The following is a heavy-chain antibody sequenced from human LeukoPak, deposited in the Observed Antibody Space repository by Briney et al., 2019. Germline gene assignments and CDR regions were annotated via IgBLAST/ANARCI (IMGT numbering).Heavy chain of an antibody. CDR3: ARPLYYDSSGSWYFDL. D-gene: IGHD3-22*01. CDR2: IYYSGST. CDR1: GGSISSSSYY. V-gene: IGHV4-39*01. Sequence: SETLSLTCTVSGGSISSSSYYWGWIRQPPGKGLEWIGSIYYSGSTYYNPSLKSRVTISVDTSKNQFSLKLSSVTAADTAVYYCARPLYYDSSGSWYFDLWGRGTLVTVSS. J-gene: IGHJ2*01.